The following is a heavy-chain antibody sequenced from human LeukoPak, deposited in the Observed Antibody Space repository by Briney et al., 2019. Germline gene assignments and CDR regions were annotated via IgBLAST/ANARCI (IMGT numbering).Heavy chain of an antibody. V-gene: IGHV4-34*01. J-gene: IGHJ4*02. CDR3: ARARKREWLRLNGFDY. CDR1: GGSFSGYY. CDR2: INHSGST. Sequence: SETLSLTCAVYGGSFSGYYWSWIRQPPGKGLEWIGEINHSGSTNYNPSLKSRVTISVDTSKNQFSLKLSSVTAADTAVYYCARARKREWLRLNGFDYWGQGTLVTVSS. D-gene: IGHD5-12*01.